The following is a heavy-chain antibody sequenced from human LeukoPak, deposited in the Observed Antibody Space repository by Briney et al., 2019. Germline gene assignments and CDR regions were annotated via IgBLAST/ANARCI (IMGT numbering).Heavy chain of an antibody. CDR1: GFTFSSYG. D-gene: IGHD3-16*02. V-gene: IGHV3-23*01. CDR2: ISGSGGST. J-gene: IGHJ4*02. Sequence: GGSLRLSCAASGFTFSSYGMSWVRQAPGKGLEWVSAISGSGGSTYYADSVKGRFTISRDNSKNTLYLQMNSLRAEDTAVYYCAKRQLSAWTEFYYFDYWGQGTLVTVSS. CDR3: AKRQLSAWTEFYYFDY.